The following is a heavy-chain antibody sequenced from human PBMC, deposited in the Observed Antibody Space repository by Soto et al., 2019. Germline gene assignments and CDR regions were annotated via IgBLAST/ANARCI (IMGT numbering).Heavy chain of an antibody. CDR2: INHSGST. J-gene: IGHJ5*02. CDR1: GGSFSGYY. CDR3: AIITMVREYNWFDP. Sequence: SETLSLTCAVYGGSFSGYYWSWIRQPPGKGLEWIGEINHSGSTNYNPSLKSRVTISVDTSKNQFSLKLSSVTAADTAVYYCAIITMVREYNWFDPWGQGTLVTVSS. D-gene: IGHD3-10*01. V-gene: IGHV4-34*01.